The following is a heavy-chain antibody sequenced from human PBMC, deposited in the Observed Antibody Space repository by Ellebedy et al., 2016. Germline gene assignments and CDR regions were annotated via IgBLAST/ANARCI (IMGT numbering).Heavy chain of an antibody. CDR3: AKDIRDSYYDYFNS. CDR2: ITWDSLSL. CDR1: GFNFDDYV. V-gene: IGHV3-9*01. Sequence: SLKISCAAFGFNFDDYVMHWIRQAPGKGLEWVAGITWDSLSLGYADSVKGRFTISRDNAKKFLYLQMNSLQPDDTAFYYCAKDIRDSYYDYFNSWGQGTLVTVSS. J-gene: IGHJ4*02. D-gene: IGHD4-11*01.